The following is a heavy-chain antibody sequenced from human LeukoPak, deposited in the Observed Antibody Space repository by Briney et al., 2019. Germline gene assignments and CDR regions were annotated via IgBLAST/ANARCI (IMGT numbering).Heavy chain of an antibody. CDR3: ARDLYSSSPYYFDY. Sequence: PGGSLRLSCAASGFTFSSYAMSWVRQAPGKGLEWVPAVSGSGGSTYYADSVKGRFTISRDNSKNTLYLQMNSLRAEDTAVYYCARDLYSSSPYYFDYRGQGTLVTVSS. CDR1: GFTFSSYA. J-gene: IGHJ4*02. CDR2: VSGSGGST. D-gene: IGHD6-6*01. V-gene: IGHV3-23*01.